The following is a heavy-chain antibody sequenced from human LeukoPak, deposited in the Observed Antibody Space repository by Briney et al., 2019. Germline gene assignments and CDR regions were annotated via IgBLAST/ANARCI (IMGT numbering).Heavy chain of an antibody. J-gene: IGHJ6*02. CDR1: GGSFSGYY. V-gene: IGHV4-34*01. Sequence: SETLSLTCAVYGGSFSGYYWSWIRQPPGKGLEWIGEINHSGSTNYNPSLKSRVTISVDTSKNQFSLKLGSVTAADTAVYYCARGKRIVVVPAAIPRYYYGMDVWGQGTTVTVSS. CDR3: ARGKRIVVVPAAIPRYYYGMDV. D-gene: IGHD2-2*02. CDR2: INHSGST.